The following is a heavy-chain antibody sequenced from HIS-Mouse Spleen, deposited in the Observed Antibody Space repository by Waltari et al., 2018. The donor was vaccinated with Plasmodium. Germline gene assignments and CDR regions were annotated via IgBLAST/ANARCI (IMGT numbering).Heavy chain of an antibody. D-gene: IGHD7-27*01. CDR2: IYSGGST. CDR1: GLTVRTSY. J-gene: IGHJ4*02. CDR3: ARAAIAWGSPYYFDY. V-gene: IGHV3-53*02. Sequence: EVQPVVTGRRLIQRGASLRRSCSASGLTVRTSYWTGVRQAQGQGREWVWNIYSGGSTYYAASVKGRFTISRYNSENTLYRQMNSLRAEDTAVYYCARAAIAWGSPYYFDYWGQGTRVTVSS.